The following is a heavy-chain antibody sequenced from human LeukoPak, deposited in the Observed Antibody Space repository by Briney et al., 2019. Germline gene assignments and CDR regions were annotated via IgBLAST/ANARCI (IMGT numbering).Heavy chain of an antibody. J-gene: IGHJ4*02. Sequence: PGGSLRLSCSGTGFTFSRYGIHWVRQAPGKGLEWVSAISGSGGGTYYADSVKGRFTISRDNSKNTLYLQMNSLRAEDTAVYYCAKGNWNYPLDYWGQGTLVTVSS. CDR3: AKGNWNYPLDY. CDR1: GFTFSRYG. CDR2: ISGSGGGT. D-gene: IGHD1-7*01. V-gene: IGHV3-23*01.